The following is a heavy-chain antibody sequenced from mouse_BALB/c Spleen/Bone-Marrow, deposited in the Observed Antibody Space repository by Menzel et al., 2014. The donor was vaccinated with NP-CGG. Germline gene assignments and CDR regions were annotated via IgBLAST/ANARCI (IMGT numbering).Heavy chain of an antibody. Sequence: VQLQQSGPELVKPGASVKVSCKASGYSFTDYNMSWVKQSHGKSLEWIGYIDPYNGGTTYNQKFKGKATLTVDKSSSTAFMHLNNLTSDDSTVYYCVRGDYRYSWFAYWGQGTLVTVSA. J-gene: IGHJ3*01. V-gene: IGHV1S135*01. CDR2: IDPYNGGT. CDR3: VRGDYRYSWFAY. CDR1: GYSFTDYN. D-gene: IGHD2-14*01.